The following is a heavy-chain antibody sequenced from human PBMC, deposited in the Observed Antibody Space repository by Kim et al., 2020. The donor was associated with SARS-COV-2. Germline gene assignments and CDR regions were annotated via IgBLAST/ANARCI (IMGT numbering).Heavy chain of an antibody. CDR3: AKDGDYHYDSSGYYPDY. D-gene: IGHD3-22*01. V-gene: IGHV3-30*18. CDR2: ISYDGSNK. CDR1: GFTFSSYG. Sequence: GGSLRLSCAASGFTFSSYGMHWVRQAPGKGLEWVAVISYDGSNKYYADSVKGRFTISRDNSKNTLYLQMNSLRAEDTAVYYCAKDGDYHYDSSGYYPDYWGQGTLVTVSS. J-gene: IGHJ4*02.